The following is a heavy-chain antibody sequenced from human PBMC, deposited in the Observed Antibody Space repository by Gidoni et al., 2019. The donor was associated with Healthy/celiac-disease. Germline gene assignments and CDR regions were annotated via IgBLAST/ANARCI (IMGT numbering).Heavy chain of an antibody. J-gene: IGHJ6*02. D-gene: IGHD3-22*01. Sequence: EVQLLESGGGLVQPGGSLRLSCAASGFTFSSYAMSWVRQAPGKGLEWVSAISGSGGSTYYADSVKGRFTISRDNSKNTLYLQMNSLRAEDTAVYYCAKVQVTTRYYYYGMDVWGQGTTVTVSS. CDR1: GFTFSSYA. V-gene: IGHV3-23*01. CDR2: ISGSGGST. CDR3: AKVQVTTRYYYYGMDV.